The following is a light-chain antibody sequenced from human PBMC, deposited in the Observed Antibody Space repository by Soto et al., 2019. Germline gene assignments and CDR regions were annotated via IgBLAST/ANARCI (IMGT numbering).Light chain of an antibody. J-gene: IGKJ5*01. Sequence: EIVMTQSPVTLSVSPGETATLSCRASQRVSGNLAWYQHKPGQSPRLLIYGASTRATGIPARFSGSGSGTEFTLTISRLQYEDIAVYYCQQYNSWPYGNFGQGTRLEIK. CDR1: QRVSGN. CDR2: GAS. V-gene: IGKV3-15*01. CDR3: QQYNSWPYGN.